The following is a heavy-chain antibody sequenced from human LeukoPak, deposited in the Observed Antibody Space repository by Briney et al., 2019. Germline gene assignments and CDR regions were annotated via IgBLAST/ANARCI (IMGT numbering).Heavy chain of an antibody. CDR2: IIPISGTT. D-gene: IGHD1-26*01. J-gene: IGHJ5*02. CDR3: ARKLRLGGNWFDP. CDR1: GGTFTSYA. V-gene: IGHV1-69*13. Sequence: SVKVSCKTSGGTFTSYAIAWVRQAPGQGLEWMGKIIPISGTTNYAQKFQGRVTFTADESTSTAYMELSSLRSEDTALYYCARKLRLGGNWFDPWGQGTLVTVSS.